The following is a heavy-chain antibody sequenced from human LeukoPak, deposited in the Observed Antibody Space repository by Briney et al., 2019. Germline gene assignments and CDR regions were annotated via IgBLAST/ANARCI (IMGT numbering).Heavy chain of an antibody. D-gene: IGHD5-18*01. CDR2: IRGDGSRT. V-gene: IGHV3-7*01. Sequence: PGGSLRLSCVASGFTFSSYWMTWVRQAPGKGLEWVANIRGDGSRTYYVDSAKGRFTISRDNAKNSLYLQLDSLRADDTALYYCARDANYFYGYYYDVFDVSGQGTMVTVSP. CDR1: GFTFSSYW. J-gene: IGHJ3*01. CDR3: ARDANYFYGYYYDVFDV.